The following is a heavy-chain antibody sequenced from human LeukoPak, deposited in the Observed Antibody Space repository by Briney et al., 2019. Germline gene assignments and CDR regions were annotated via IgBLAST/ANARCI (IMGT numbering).Heavy chain of an antibody. V-gene: IGHV3-30-3*01. D-gene: IGHD4-17*01. CDR1: GFTFSSYA. CDR3: ARGHDYGDYQPIDY. CDR2: ISYDGSNK. J-gene: IGHJ4*02. Sequence: PGGSPRLSCAASGFTFSSYAMHWVRQAPGKGLEWVAVISYDGSNKYYADSVKGRFTISRDNSKNTLYLQMNSLRAEDTAVYYCARGHDYGDYQPIDYWGQGTLVTVSS.